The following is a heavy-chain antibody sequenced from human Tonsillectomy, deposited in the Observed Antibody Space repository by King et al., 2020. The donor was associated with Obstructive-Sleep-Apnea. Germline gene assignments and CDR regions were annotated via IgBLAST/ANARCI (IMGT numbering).Heavy chain of an antibody. J-gene: IGHJ4*02. V-gene: IGHV3-7*03. CDR1: GFTFRTYW. D-gene: IGHD1-14*01. CDR3: ARXPGISSVXDXGHXDY. CDR2: IAPDGSRM. Sequence: VQLVESGGDLVQPGGSLRLSCSASGFTFRTYWMTWVRQPPGEGLEWVASIAPDGSRMHYVDSVKGRFTISRDNAKNSLHLQMNSLRADDTAVYHCARXPGISSVXDXGHXDYWXXGILVTXXS.